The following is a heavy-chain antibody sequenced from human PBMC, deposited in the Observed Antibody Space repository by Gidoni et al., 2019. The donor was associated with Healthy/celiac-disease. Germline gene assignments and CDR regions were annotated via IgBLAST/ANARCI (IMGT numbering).Heavy chain of an antibody. D-gene: IGHD6-19*01. CDR3: ARGARESAYSSGWYGDY. CDR2: IYYSGST. Sequence: QVHLPGAGPGLVKPSENLSPTCTVSGGSLRSYYWSWIRQTPGKGLEWIGYIYYSGSTNYNPSLKSRVTISVDTSKNQFSLKLSSVTAADTAVYYCARGARESAYSSGWYGDYWGQGTLVTVSS. J-gene: IGHJ4*02. V-gene: IGHV4-59*01. CDR1: GGSLRSYY.